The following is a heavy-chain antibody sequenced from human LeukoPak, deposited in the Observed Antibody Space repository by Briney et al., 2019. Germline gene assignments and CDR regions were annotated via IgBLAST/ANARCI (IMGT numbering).Heavy chain of an antibody. CDR2: IWSDGSNQ. Sequence: GGSLRLSCEASGFSFSTYAMHWVRQAPGKGLDWVAMIWSDGSNQYYADSVKGRFTISRDNSKNTLYLQMNSLRAEDTAVYYCAKADFGYSSSSFDYWGQGTLVTVSS. J-gene: IGHJ4*02. V-gene: IGHV3-30*02. D-gene: IGHD6-6*01. CDR1: GFSFSTYA. CDR3: AKADFGYSSSSFDY.